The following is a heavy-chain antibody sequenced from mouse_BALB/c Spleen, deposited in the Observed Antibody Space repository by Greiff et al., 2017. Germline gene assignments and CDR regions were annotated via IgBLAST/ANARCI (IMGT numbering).Heavy chain of an antibody. V-gene: IGHV1S127*01. CDR2: IDPSDSYT. Sequence: QVQLQQPGAELVKPGASVKMSCKASGYTFTSYWMHWVKQRPGQGLEWIGVIDPSDSYTSYNQKFKGKATLTVDTSSSTAYMQLSSLTSEDSAVYYCTRSDYWGQGTTVTVSS. J-gene: IGHJ2*01. CDR3: TRSDY. CDR1: GYTFTSYW.